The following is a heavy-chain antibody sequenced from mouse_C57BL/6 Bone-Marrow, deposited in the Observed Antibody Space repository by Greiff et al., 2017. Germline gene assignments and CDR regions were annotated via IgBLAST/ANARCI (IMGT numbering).Heavy chain of an antibody. CDR3: ARIFFITTVVATGYFDV. J-gene: IGHJ1*03. D-gene: IGHD1-1*01. CDR2: INPNYGTT. Sequence: EVQLQQSGPELVKPGASVKISCKASGYSFTDYNMNWVKQSYGKSLKWFGVINPNYGTTSYNPKFKGKATFTVDQSYSTAYMQHNSLTSEDSAVYYYARIFFITTVVATGYFDVWGTGTTVTVSS. CDR1: GYSFTDYN. V-gene: IGHV1-39*01.